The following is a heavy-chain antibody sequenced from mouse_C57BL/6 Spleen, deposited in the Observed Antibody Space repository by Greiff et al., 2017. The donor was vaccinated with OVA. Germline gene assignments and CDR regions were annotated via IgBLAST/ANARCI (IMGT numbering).Heavy chain of an antibody. Sequence: QVQLQQPGAELVKPGASVKMSCKASGYTFTSYWINWVKQRPGQGLEWIGDIYTGSGSTNYNEKVQSRATLTVDKTSITAYMQLSSLKSDDSAVYYCALGEVYAMDYWGQGTSVTVSA. D-gene: IGHD3-3*01. J-gene: IGHJ4*01. CDR2: IYTGSGST. CDR1: GYTFTSYW. CDR3: ALGEVYAMDY. V-gene: IGHV1-55*01.